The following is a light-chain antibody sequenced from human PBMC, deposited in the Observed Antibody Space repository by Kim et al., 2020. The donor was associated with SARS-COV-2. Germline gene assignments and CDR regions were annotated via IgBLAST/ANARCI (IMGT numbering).Light chain of an antibody. Sequence: QSALTQPASVSGSPGQSITISCTGTSSDVGAYSYVSWYQQHTGKAPKLMIYDVSIRLSGVSDRFSGSKSGNTASLTISGLQTEDEADYYCSSYTTTTTRVFGGGTRLTVL. V-gene: IGLV2-14*03. CDR1: SSDVGAYSY. CDR3: SSYTTTTTRV. J-gene: IGLJ2*01. CDR2: DVS.